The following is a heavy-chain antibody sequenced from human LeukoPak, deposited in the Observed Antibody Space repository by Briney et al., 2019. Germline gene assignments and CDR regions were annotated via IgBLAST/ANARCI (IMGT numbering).Heavy chain of an antibody. J-gene: IGHJ5*02. CDR1: GFTFSSYS. V-gene: IGHV3-21*01. Sequence: GGSLTLSCAASGFTFSSYSMNWVRQAPGKGLEWVSSISSSSSYISYADSVKGRFTISRDNAKNSLYLQMNSLRAEDTAVYYCAREVVVVVAATRVDWFDPWGQGTLVTVSS. CDR2: ISSSSSYI. D-gene: IGHD2-15*01. CDR3: AREVVVVVAATRVDWFDP.